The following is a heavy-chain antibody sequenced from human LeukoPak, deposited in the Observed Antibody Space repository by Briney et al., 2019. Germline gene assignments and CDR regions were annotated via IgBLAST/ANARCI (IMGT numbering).Heavy chain of an antibody. J-gene: IGHJ4*02. D-gene: IGHD5-24*01. CDR3: ARGGGLHWDY. V-gene: IGHV3-21*01. CDR1: GFTFSNYS. Sequence: GGSLRLSCAASGFTFSNYSMNWVRQAPGKGLEWVSSISSSSVYIYYVDSVKCRFTISRDNAKNSLFLQMNSLRVEDTAVYYCARGGGLHWDYWGQGTLVTVSS. CDR2: ISSSSVYI.